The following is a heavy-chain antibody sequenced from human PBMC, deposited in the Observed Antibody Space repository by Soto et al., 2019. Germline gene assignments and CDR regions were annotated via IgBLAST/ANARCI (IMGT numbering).Heavy chain of an antibody. V-gene: IGHV4-34*01. J-gene: IGHJ4*02. CDR2: INHSGST. CDR1: GGSFSGYY. CDR3: ARGTSIAARPLYFDY. D-gene: IGHD6-6*01. Sequence: SETLSLTCAVYGGSFSGYYWSWIRQPPGKGLEWIGEINHSGSTNYNPSLKSRVTISVDTSKNQFSLKLSSVTAADTAVYYCARGTSIAARPLYFDYWGQGTLVTVSS.